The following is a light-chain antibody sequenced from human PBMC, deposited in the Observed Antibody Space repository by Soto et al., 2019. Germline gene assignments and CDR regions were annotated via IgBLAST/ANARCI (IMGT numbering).Light chain of an antibody. V-gene: IGKV3-20*01. CDR1: QSVSTSF. CDR2: GAS. Sequence: EIVLTQSPGTLSLSPGERATLSCRASQSVSTSFLAWYQHKPGQAPRRLIFGASRRATGIPDRFSGSGSGTDFTLNISRLEPEDFAVYYCQQYGSSSYTFGQGTKLEIK. CDR3: QQYGSSSYT. J-gene: IGKJ2*01.